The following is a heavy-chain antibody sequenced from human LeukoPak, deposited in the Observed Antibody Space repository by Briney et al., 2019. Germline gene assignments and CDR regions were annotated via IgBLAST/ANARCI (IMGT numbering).Heavy chain of an antibody. D-gene: IGHD2-2*01. Sequence: APVNVSCKASGYTFTSYGISWVRQAPGQGLEWMGWISAYNGNTNYAQKLQGRVTMTTDTSTSTAYMELRSLRSDDTAVYYCARDVVPSSRPPWFDPWGQGTLVTVSS. CDR2: ISAYNGNT. CDR1: GYTFTSYG. CDR3: ARDVVPSSRPPWFDP. J-gene: IGHJ5*02. V-gene: IGHV1-18*01.